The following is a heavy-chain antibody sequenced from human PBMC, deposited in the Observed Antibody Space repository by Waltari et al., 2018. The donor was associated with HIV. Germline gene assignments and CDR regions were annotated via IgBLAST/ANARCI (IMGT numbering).Heavy chain of an antibody. D-gene: IGHD6-19*01. Sequence: EVQLVESGGGLVQPGGSLRLSCAASGFTFSNYWMHWVRQAPGKGLVWVSRIYTNGSTASYADYVKGRFTISRDNAKNTLYLQMNSLRAEDTAVYYCARRHSSVGILDSWGQGTLVTVSS. V-gene: IGHV3-74*01. CDR3: ARRHSSVGILDS. J-gene: IGHJ4*02. CDR1: GFTFSNYW. CDR2: IYTNGSTA.